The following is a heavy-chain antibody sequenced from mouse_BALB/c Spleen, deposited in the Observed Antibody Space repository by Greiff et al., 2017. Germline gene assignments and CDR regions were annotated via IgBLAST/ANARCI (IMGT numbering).Heavy chain of an antibody. V-gene: IGHV5-6-4*01. D-gene: IGHD1-2*01. J-gene: IGHJ4*01. CDR3: TRDPATGYAMDY. CDR1: GFTFSSYT. Sequence: EVMLVESGGGLVKPGGSLKLSCAASGFTFSSYTMSWVRQTPEKRLEWVATISSGGSYTYYPDSVKGRFTISRDNAKNTLYLQMSSLKSEDTAMYYCTRDPATGYAMDYWGQGTSVTVSS. CDR2: ISSGGSYT.